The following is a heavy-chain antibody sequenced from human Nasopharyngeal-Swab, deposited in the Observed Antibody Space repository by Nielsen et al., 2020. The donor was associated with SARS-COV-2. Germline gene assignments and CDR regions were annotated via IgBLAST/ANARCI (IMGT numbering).Heavy chain of an antibody. CDR3: AKLGLFAGYDYSVAY. CDR1: GFSFSTSA. J-gene: IGHJ4*02. V-gene: IGHV3-23*01. D-gene: IGHD5/OR15-5a*01. Sequence: GGSLRLSCAASGFSFSTSAMSWVRQAPGKGLEWVSGISGSGGSTYYADSVKGQFTISKDNSRNTVYLQMNSLRAEDTAVYYCAKLGLFAGYDYSVAYWGQGTLVTVSS. CDR2: ISGSGGST.